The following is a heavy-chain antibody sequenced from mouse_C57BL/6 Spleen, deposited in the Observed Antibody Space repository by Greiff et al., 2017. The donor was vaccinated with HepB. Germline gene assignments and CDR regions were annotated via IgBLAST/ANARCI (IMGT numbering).Heavy chain of an antibody. J-gene: IGHJ1*03. CDR3: ARFYSNYFHWYFDV. D-gene: IGHD2-5*01. CDR1: GFTFTDYY. V-gene: IGHV7-3*01. Sequence: EVKLVESGGGLVQPGGSLSLSCAASGFTFTDYYMSWVRQPPGKALEWLGFIRNKANGYTTEYSASVKGRFTISRDNSQSILYLQMNALRAEDSATYYCARFYSNYFHWYFDVWGTGTTVTVSS. CDR2: IRNKANGYTT.